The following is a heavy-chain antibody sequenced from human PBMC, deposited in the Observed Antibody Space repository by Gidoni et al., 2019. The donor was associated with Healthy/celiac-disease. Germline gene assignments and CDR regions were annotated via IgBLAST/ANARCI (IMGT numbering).Heavy chain of an antibody. CDR1: GFTFSRYA. J-gene: IGHJ4*02. V-gene: IGHV3-23*01. CDR3: AKEGVYCGGDCYPYYFDY. Sequence: EVQLLESGGGLVQPGGSLRLSCAASGFTFSRYAMSWVRQAPGKGLEWVSAISGSGGSTYYADSVKGRFTISRDNSKNTLYLQMNSLRAEDTAVYYCAKEGVYCGGDCYPYYFDYWGQGTLVTVSS. D-gene: IGHD2-21*02. CDR2: ISGSGGST.